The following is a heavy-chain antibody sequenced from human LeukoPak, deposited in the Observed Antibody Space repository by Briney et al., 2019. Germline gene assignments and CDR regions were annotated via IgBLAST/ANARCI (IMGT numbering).Heavy chain of an antibody. D-gene: IGHD6-19*01. V-gene: IGHV3-48*03. CDR1: GFTFSSYD. CDR3: ARGDSSGWSYFDY. J-gene: IGHJ4*02. CDR2: ISSSGSNI. Sequence: PGGSLRLSCAASGFTFSSYDMNWVRQAPGQGLELISHISSSGSNIYYADSVKGRFTTSRDNAKNSLYLQLNSLRAEDTAVYYCARGDSSGWSYFDYWGQGTLVTVSS.